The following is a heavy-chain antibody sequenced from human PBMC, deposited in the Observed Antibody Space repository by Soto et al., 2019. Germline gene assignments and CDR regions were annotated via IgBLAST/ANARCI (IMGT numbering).Heavy chain of an antibody. CDR1: GYTFSNYG. V-gene: IGHV1-18*01. D-gene: IGHD5-18*01. Sequence: QVQLVQSGAEVKRPGASVKVSCKTSGYTFSNYGINWVRQAPGQGLEWMGWISAYNGNTNFAQKLQGRVSLTTDTSSNTDYMELRSLTSDDTAVYYCARDLVPGYTGYSDYWGQGTLVTVSS. J-gene: IGHJ4*02. CDR2: ISAYNGNT. CDR3: ARDLVPGYTGYSDY.